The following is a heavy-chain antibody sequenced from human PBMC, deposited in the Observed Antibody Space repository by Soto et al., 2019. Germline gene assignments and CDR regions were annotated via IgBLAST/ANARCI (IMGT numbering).Heavy chain of an antibody. D-gene: IGHD6-19*01. Sequence: ASVKVSCKASGGTFSSYAISWVRQAPGQGLEWMGGIIPIFGTANYAQKFQGRVTITADESTSTAYMELSSLRSEDTAVYYCAREIAVAGGFDYWGQGTLVTVSS. CDR3: AREIAVAGGFDY. J-gene: IGHJ4*02. V-gene: IGHV1-69*13. CDR1: GGTFSSYA. CDR2: IIPIFGTA.